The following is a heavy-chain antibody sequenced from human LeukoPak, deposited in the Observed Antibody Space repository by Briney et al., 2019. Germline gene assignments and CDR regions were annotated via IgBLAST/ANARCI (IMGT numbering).Heavy chain of an antibody. CDR3: AKAFGSGSYYNLNPFYFDY. D-gene: IGHD3-10*01. Sequence: GGALRLSCAASGFTFSSYAMSWVRQAPGKGLEWVSAISGSGGSTYYAASVKGRFTISRDNSKNTLYLQMNSLRAEDTAVYYCAKAFGSGSYYNLNPFYFDYWGQGTLVTVSS. CDR1: GFTFSSYA. V-gene: IGHV3-23*01. J-gene: IGHJ4*02. CDR2: ISGSGGST.